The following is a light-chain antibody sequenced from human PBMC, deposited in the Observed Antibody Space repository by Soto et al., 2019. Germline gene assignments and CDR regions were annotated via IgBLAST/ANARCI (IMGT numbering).Light chain of an antibody. J-gene: IGKJ4*01. Sequence: DIQMTQSPSSLSASVGDRVTITCRASQDISNHLAWFQQKPGKAPKSLIYDASSLQSGVPSNFSGSASGTHFTLIISSLQPEDCATYYCQHYHNYPVTFGGGTKVEI. CDR1: QDISNH. CDR2: DAS. V-gene: IGKV1-16*02. CDR3: QHYHNYPVT.